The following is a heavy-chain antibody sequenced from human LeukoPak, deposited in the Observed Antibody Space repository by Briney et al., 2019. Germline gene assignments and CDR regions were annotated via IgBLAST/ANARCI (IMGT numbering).Heavy chain of an antibody. Sequence: GGSLRLSCAASGFTFSSYGMHWVRQAPGKGLEWVAVISYDGSNKYYADSVKGRFTISRDNSKNTLYLQMNSLRAEDTAVYYCARGGYSYGHPYYYYYYYMDVWGKGTTVTVSS. V-gene: IGHV3-30*03. CDR2: ISYDGSNK. D-gene: IGHD5-18*01. CDR3: ARGGYSYGHPYYYYYYYMDV. CDR1: GFTFSSYG. J-gene: IGHJ6*03.